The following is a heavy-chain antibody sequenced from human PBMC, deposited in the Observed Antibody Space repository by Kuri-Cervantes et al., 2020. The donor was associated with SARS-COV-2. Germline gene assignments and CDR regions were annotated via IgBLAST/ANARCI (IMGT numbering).Heavy chain of an antibody. CDR2: ISHDGRNK. Sequence: GESLKISCEASGFIFSDYAIDWVRQAPGKGLEWVAVISHDGRNKYYADSVKGRFTISRDNSKVTMYLQMSSLRPEDTAVYYCAKDRRRPITPTLQEIYYYGMDVWGQGTTVTVSS. CDR3: AKDRRRPITPTLQEIYYYGMDV. V-gene: IGHV3-30*04. J-gene: IGHJ6*02. CDR1: GFIFSDYA. D-gene: IGHD1-14*01.